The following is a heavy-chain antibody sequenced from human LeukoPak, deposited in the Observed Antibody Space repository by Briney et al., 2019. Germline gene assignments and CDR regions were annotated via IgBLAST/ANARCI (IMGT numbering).Heavy chain of an antibody. J-gene: IGHJ4*02. CDR1: GYTFTDYY. CDR2: IKPNDGDA. D-gene: IGHD2-2*01. CDR3: GRANLLFCSSTTCFFVY. Sequence: ASVKVSCKASGYTFTDYYMLWVRQSPGQGVEWMGWIKPNDGDANYDHKFQGWVTMTRDASISTAHLEVGRLRSDDTAVYYCGRANLLFCSSTTCFFVYRGQGTLVTV. V-gene: IGHV1-2*04.